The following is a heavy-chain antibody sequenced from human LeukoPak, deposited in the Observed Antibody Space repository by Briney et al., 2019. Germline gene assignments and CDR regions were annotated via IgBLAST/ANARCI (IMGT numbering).Heavy chain of an antibody. Sequence: SETLSLTCTVSGGSISSHYWSWLRQPPGKGLEWIAYLYDSVRTKDNPSHKGRVTLSADTSKNQHSLRLSSVTAADTAVYYCAAINRGDIYGYFDFWGQGILVTVSS. J-gene: IGHJ4*02. CDR2: LYDSVRT. CDR3: AAINRGDIYGYFDF. V-gene: IGHV4-59*03. D-gene: IGHD5-18*01. CDR1: GGSISSHY.